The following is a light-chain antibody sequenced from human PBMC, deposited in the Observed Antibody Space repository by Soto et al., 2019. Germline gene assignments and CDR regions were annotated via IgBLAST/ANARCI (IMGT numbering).Light chain of an antibody. Sequence: DLRMTQSPSSLSASVGDRVTITCRASQSISNFLNWYQQKPGKAPKLLIYAASSLHSGVPSRFSGSGSGTDFTLTISSLQPEDFATYYCQQSYSTPWTFGQGTKVDIK. CDR3: QQSYSTPWT. CDR2: AAS. CDR1: QSISNF. J-gene: IGKJ1*01. V-gene: IGKV1-39*01.